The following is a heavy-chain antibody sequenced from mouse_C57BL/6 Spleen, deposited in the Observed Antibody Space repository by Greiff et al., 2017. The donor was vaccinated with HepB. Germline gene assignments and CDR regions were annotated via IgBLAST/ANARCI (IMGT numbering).Heavy chain of an antibody. CDR2: ISSGSSTI. V-gene: IGHV5-17*01. J-gene: IGHJ4*01. D-gene: IGHD2-3*01. Sequence: DVMLVESGGGLVKPGGSLKLSCAASGFTFSDYGMHWVRQAPEKGLEWVAYISSGSSTIYYADTVKGRFTISRDNAKNTLFLQMTSLRSEDTAMYYCARNGYSYSCYAMDYWGQGTSVTVSS. CDR3: ARNGYSYSCYAMDY. CDR1: GFTFSDYG.